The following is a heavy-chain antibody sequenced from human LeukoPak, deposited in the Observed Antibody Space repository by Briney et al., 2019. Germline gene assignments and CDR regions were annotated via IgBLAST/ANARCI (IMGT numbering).Heavy chain of an antibody. Sequence: GSLRLSCAASGFTFSSYGMHWVRQAPGKGLEWVAVISYDGSNKYYADSVKGRFTISRDNSKNTLYLQMNSLRAEDTAVYYCAKAGYVRGVILDYWGQGTLVTVSS. CDR1: GFTFSSYG. J-gene: IGHJ4*02. D-gene: IGHD3-10*01. V-gene: IGHV3-30*18. CDR3: AKAGYVRGVILDY. CDR2: ISYDGSNK.